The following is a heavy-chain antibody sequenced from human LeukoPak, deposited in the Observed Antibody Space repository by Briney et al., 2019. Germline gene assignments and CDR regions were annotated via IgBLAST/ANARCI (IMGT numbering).Heavy chain of an antibody. D-gene: IGHD6-13*01. Sequence: GGSLRLSCAASGFNFSGYWMSWVRQAPGKGLGWVANIKRDGSERYYVDSVKGRFTISRDNAKNSLYLQMNSLRAEDTAVYYCARDKAAVDAFDIWGQGTMVTVSS. CDR2: IKRDGSER. V-gene: IGHV3-7*01. J-gene: IGHJ3*02. CDR1: GFNFSGYW. CDR3: ARDKAAVDAFDI.